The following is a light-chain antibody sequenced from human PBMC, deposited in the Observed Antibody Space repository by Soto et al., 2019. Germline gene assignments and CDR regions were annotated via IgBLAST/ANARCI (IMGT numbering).Light chain of an antibody. V-gene: IGKV3-15*01. CDR3: QQYNNRPPDT. CDR1: QSINNN. Sequence: EIVMTQSPATLSVSPGERATLSCRARQSINNNLAWYQQKPGQAPRLLVYGASTSAAGLPASFSGSGSGTEFSLTISSLQSEDFAVYYCQQYNNRPPDTFGQGTKLEIK. CDR2: GAS. J-gene: IGKJ2*01.